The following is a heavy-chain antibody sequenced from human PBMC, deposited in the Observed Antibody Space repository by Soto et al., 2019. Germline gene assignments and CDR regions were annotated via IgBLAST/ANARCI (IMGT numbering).Heavy chain of an antibody. CDR1: GGSISSSNW. CDR2: IYHSGST. V-gene: IGHV4-4*02. J-gene: IGHJ3*02. Sequence: PSETLSLTCAVSGGSISSSNWWSWVRQPPGKGLEWIGEIYHSGSTNYNPSLKSRVTISVDKSKNQFSLKLSSVTAADTAVYYCARGSTIFGVVTRGAFDIWGQGTMVTVSS. CDR3: ARGSTIFGVVTRGAFDI. D-gene: IGHD3-3*01.